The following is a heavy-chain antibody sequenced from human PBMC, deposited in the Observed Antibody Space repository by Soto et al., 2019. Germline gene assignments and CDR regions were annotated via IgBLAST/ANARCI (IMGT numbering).Heavy chain of an antibody. J-gene: IGHJ6*02. Sequence: GGSLRLSCAASGFTFSSYGMHWVRQAPGKGLEWVAVISYDGSTKYYADSVKGRFTISRDNSKTTLYLQMNSLRAEDTAVYYCAKDRDGYNPYYYYGMDVWGQGTTVTVSS. D-gene: IGHD5-12*01. CDR2: ISYDGSTK. CDR3: AKDRDGYNPYYYYGMDV. V-gene: IGHV3-30*18. CDR1: GFTFSSYG.